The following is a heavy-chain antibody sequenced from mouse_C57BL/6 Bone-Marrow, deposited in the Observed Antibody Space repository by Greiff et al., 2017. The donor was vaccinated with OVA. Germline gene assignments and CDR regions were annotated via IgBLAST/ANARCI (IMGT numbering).Heavy chain of an antibody. CDR3: ARERGDYGKGY. D-gene: IGHD1-1*01. Sequence: VQLQQSGPELVKPGASVKISCKASGYAFSSSWMNWVKQRPGKGLEWIGRIYPGDGDTNYNGKFKGKATLTADKSSSTAYMQLSSLTSEDSAVYFCARERGDYGKGYWGQGTTLTVSS. V-gene: IGHV1-82*01. J-gene: IGHJ2*01. CDR1: GYAFSSSW. CDR2: IYPGDGDT.